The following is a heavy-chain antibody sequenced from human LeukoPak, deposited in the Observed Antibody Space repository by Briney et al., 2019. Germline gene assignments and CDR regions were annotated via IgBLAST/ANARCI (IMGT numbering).Heavy chain of an antibody. CDR1: GYTFTSYG. J-gene: IGHJ4*02. CDR2: ISAYNGNT. D-gene: IGHD3-16*01. CDR3: ARAPYDYVWGSYFPFDY. Sequence: ASVKVSCKASGYTFTSYGISWVRQAPGQGLEWMGWISAYNGNTNYAQKLQGRVTMTTDTSTSTAYMELRSLRSDDTAVYYRARAPYDYVWGSYFPFDYWGQGTLVTVSS. V-gene: IGHV1-18*01.